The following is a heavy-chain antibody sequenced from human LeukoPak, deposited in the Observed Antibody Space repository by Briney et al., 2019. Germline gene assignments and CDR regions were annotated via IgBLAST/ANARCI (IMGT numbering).Heavy chain of an antibody. D-gene: IGHD3-10*01. CDR3: ARLRFDIGSDY. CDR1: GFTLSSYW. CDR2: IKQDGSEK. V-gene: IGHV3-7*01. Sequence: PGGSLRLSCAASGFTLSSYWMSWVRQAPGKGLEWVANIKQDGSEKYYVDSVKGRFTISRDNAKNSLYLQMNSLRAEDTAVYYCARLRFDIGSDYWGQGTLVTVSS. J-gene: IGHJ4*02.